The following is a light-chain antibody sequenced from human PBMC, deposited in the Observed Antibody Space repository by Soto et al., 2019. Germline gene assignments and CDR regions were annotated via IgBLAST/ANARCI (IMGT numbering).Light chain of an antibody. CDR3: QEYTSYSPLT. J-gene: IGKJ4*01. Sequence: DIQMTQSPSTLSASVGDRVTITCRASQSIGRWLAWYQQKPGKAPKLLIYDASSLESGVPSRFSGSGSGTEFTLAISSLQPDDFATYYCQEYTSYSPLTFGGGTKVEIK. CDR1: QSIGRW. V-gene: IGKV1-5*01. CDR2: DAS.